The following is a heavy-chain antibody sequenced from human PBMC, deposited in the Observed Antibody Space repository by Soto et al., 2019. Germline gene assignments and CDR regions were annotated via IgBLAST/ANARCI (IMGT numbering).Heavy chain of an antibody. V-gene: IGHV4-34*01. J-gene: IGHJ6*03. D-gene: IGHD3-3*01. CDR3: ARENDFWSGYYRVGGYYYYMDV. Sequence: SSETLSLTCAVYGGSFSGYYWSWIRQPPGKGLEWIGEINHSGSTNYNPSLKSRVTISVDTSKNQFSLKLSSVTAADTAVYYCARENDFWSGYYRVGGYYYYMDVWGKGTTVTVSS. CDR2: INHSGST. CDR1: GGSFSGYY.